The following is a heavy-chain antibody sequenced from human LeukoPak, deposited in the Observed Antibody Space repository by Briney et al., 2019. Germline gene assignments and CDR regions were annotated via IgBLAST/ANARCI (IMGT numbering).Heavy chain of an antibody. CDR1: GFTFSSYS. D-gene: IGHD6-19*01. V-gene: IGHV3-21*01. Sequence: GGALRLSCAASGFTFSSYSMNWVRQAPGKGLEWVSSISSSSSYIYYADSVKGRFTISRDNAKNSLYLQMNSLRAEDTAVYYCARDVRYRQWLVPAFDIWGQGTMVTVSS. J-gene: IGHJ3*02. CDR3: ARDVRYRQWLVPAFDI. CDR2: ISSSSSYI.